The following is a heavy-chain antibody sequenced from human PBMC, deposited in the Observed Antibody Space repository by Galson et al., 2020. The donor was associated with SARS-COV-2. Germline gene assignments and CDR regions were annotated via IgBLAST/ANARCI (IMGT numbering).Heavy chain of an antibody. J-gene: IGHJ6*02. V-gene: IGHV2-70*11. D-gene: IGHD6-19*01. CDR3: APMRIVGADDNGYYYYGMDG. CDR2: IDWDDDE. CDR1: GFSLSTSGMC. Sequence: ESGPTLVKPTQTLTLTCTFSGFSLSTSGMCITWIRQPPGKALEWLARIDWDDDEYYSTSLETRLTISKDTSKNQVVLTMTDMDPVDTATYYFAPMRIVGADDNGYYYYGMDGWGPGTTVTVSS.